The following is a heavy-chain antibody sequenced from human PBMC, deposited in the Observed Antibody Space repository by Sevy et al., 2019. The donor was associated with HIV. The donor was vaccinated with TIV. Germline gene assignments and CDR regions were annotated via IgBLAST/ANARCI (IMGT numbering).Heavy chain of an antibody. CDR2: IRTAGDT. D-gene: IGHD3-10*01. CDR1: GFTLNNYD. Sequence: GGSLRLSCAASGFTLNNYDIHWVRQATGKGLEWISVIRTAGDTYYPGSVKGRFTISRENAKNSLYLQMNSLRAGDTAVYYCAREVPGSLYGMDVWGQGTTVTVSS. CDR3: AREVPGSLYGMDV. J-gene: IGHJ6*02. V-gene: IGHV3-13*01.